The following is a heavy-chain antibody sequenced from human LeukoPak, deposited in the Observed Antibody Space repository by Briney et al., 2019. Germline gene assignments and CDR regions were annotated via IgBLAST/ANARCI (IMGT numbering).Heavy chain of an antibody. J-gene: IGHJ6*03. CDR1: GGSFSGYY. V-gene: IGHV4-34*01. CDR2: INHSGST. Sequence: SETLSLTCAVYGGSFSGYYWSWIRQPPGKGPEWIGEINHSGSTNYNPSLKSRVTISVDTSKNQFSLKLSSVTAADTAVYYCARGRPLISLLGSGRNYMDVWGKGTTVTVSS. D-gene: IGHD1-26*01. CDR3: ARGRPLISLLGSGRNYMDV.